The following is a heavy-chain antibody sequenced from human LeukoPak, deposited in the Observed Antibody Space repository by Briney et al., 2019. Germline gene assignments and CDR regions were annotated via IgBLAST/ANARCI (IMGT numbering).Heavy chain of an antibody. CDR2: IYSSGTT. Sequence: SETLSLTCTVSGGSMSSSSNYWNWIRQPAGKGLEWIGRIYSSGTTTYNPSLKGRVTISLDTSKNQFSLKLTSVTAADTAVYYCARIFCSGGNCYHFDYWGQGTLVTSPQ. CDR3: ARIFCSGGNCYHFDY. J-gene: IGHJ4*02. D-gene: IGHD2-15*01. CDR1: GGSMSSSSNY. V-gene: IGHV4-61*02.